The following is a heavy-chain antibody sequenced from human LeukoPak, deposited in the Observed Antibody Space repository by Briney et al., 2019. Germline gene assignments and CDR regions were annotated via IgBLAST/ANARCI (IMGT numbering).Heavy chain of an antibody. V-gene: IGHV1-18*01. CDR1: GYTFTSYG. D-gene: IGHD2-15*01. CDR2: ISAYNGNT. J-gene: IGHJ6*02. CDR3: AGNLGYCSGGSCSKDQDYYYYYGMDV. Sequence: GASVTVSCTASGYTFTSYGISWVRQAPGQGLGWMGWISAYNGNTNYAQKLQGRVTMTTDTSTSTAYMELRSLRSDDTAVCYCAGNLGYCSGGSCSKDQDYYYYYGMDVWGQGTTVTVSS.